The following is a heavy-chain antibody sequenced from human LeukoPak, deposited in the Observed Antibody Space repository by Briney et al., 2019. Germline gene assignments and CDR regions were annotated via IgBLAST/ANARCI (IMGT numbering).Heavy chain of an antibody. Sequence: ASVKVSCKASGYTFTSYGISWVRQAPGQGLEWMGWISAYNGNTNYAQKLQGRVTMTTDTSTGTAYMELRSLRSDDTAVYYCARDGGPTVTTGLNFDYWGQGTLVTVSS. CDR3: ARDGGPTVTTGLNFDY. CDR2: ISAYNGNT. V-gene: IGHV1-18*01. D-gene: IGHD4-17*01. CDR1: GYTFTSYG. J-gene: IGHJ4*02.